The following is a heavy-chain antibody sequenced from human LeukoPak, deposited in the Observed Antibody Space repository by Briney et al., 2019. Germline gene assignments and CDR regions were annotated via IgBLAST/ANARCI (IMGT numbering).Heavy chain of an antibody. D-gene: IGHD4-17*01. Sequence: GGSLRLSCTASGFTFSNYAMHWVRQAPGKGLEYVAAISSNGGSTYYADSVKGRFTISRDNSKNTLYLQMNSLRAEDTAVYYCARDYYGDYQQGVYWGQGTLVTVSS. CDR1: GFTFSNYA. CDR3: ARDYYGDYQQGVY. V-gene: IGHV3-64*04. CDR2: ISSNGGST. J-gene: IGHJ4*02.